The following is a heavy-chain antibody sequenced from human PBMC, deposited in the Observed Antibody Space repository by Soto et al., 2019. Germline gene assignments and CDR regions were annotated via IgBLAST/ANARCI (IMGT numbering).Heavy chain of an antibody. CDR3: ARDRLGYCSSTSCSPSPAFGY. CDR2: IIPILGIA. J-gene: IGHJ4*02. D-gene: IGHD2-2*01. Sequence: SVKVSCKASGGTFSSYTISWVRQAPGQGLEWMGRIIPILGIANYAQKFQGRVTITADKSTSTAYMELSSLRSEDTAVYYCARDRLGYCSSTSCSPSPAFGYWGQGTLVTVSS. CDR1: GGTFSSYT. V-gene: IGHV1-69*04.